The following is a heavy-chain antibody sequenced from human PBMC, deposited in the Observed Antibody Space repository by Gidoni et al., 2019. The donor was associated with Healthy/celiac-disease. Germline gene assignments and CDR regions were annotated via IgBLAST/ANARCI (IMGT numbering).Heavy chain of an antibody. CDR3: ARVVVTAVGEGYFGS. CDR2: IHPNTGAT. J-gene: IGHJ4*02. D-gene: IGHD2-21*02. V-gene: IGHV1-2*02. CDR1: GYTFTGFY. Sequence: QVQLVQSGAEVRRPGASVKVSCKASGYTFTGFYMHWVRQAPGQGLEWMGWIHPNTGATNYAQKFQGRVTMTRDTSISTAYMELSSLRSDDTAVYYCARVVVTAVGEGYFGSWGQGTLVTVSS.